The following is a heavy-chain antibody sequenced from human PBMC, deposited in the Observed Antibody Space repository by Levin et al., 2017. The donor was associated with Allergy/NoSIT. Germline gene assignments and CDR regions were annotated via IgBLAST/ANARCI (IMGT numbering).Heavy chain of an antibody. J-gene: IGHJ4*02. CDR3: AKEGMATTNFDY. Sequence: GGSLRLSCAASGFTFSSYGMHWVRQAPGKGLEWVAVISYDGSNKYYADSVKGRFTISRDNSKNTLYLQMNSLRAEDTAVYYCAKEGMATTNFDYWGQGTLVTVSS. CDR2: ISYDGSNK. D-gene: IGHD5-24*01. CDR1: GFTFSSYG. V-gene: IGHV3-30*18.